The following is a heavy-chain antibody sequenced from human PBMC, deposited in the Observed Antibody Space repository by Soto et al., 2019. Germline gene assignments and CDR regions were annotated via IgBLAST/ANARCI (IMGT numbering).Heavy chain of an antibody. CDR2: TRNKARSYTT. CDR1: GFTFSDHY. V-gene: IGHV3-72*01. D-gene: IGHD3-10*01. J-gene: IGHJ4*02. Sequence: PGGSLRLSCAASGFTFSDHYMDWVRQAPGKGLEWVGRTRNKARSYTTEYAASVNGRFTISRDDSKNSLYLQMNSLKTDDTAVYYCVRVRGGGTYHFDYWGQGTLVTASS. CDR3: VRVRGGGTYHFDY.